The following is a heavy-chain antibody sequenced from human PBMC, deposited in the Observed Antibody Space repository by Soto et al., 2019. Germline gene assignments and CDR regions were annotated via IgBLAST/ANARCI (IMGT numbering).Heavy chain of an antibody. CDR3: ARTGSGSYITWFDP. D-gene: IGHD3-10*01. J-gene: IGHJ5*02. CDR1: GGSISSGGYY. Sequence: SETLSLTCTVSGGSISSGGYYWSWIRQHPGKGLEWIGYIYYSGSTYYNPSLKSRVTISVDTSKNQFSLKLSSVTAADTAVYYCARTGSGSYITWFDPWGQGTLVTVSS. CDR2: IYYSGST. V-gene: IGHV4-31*03.